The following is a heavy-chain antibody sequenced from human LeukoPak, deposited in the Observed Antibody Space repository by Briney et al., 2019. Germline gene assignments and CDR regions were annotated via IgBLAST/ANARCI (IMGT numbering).Heavy chain of an antibody. D-gene: IGHD1-26*01. V-gene: IGHV3-30*03. J-gene: IGHJ4*02. CDR3: AREGGYSGSYRDCYFDY. CDR1: GFTFSSYG. Sequence: PGRSLRLSCAASGFTFSSYGMHWVRQAPGKGLEWVAVISYDGSNKYYADSVKGRFTISRDNSKNTLYLQMNSLRAEGTAVYYCAREGGYSGSYRDCYFDYWGQGTLVTVSS. CDR2: ISYDGSNK.